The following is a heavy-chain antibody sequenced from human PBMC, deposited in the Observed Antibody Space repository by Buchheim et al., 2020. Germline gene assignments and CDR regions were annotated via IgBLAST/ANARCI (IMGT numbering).Heavy chain of an antibody. CDR2: INHSGST. CDR1: GGSFSGYY. Sequence: QVQLQQWGAGLLKPSETLSLTCAVYGGSFSGYYWSWIRQPPGKGLGWIGEINHSGSTNYNPSLKSRVTISVDTSKNQFSLKLSSVTAADTAVYYCARMDSSGTQGVGMDVWGQGTT. J-gene: IGHJ6*02. D-gene: IGHD3-22*01. CDR3: ARMDSSGTQGVGMDV. V-gene: IGHV4-34*01.